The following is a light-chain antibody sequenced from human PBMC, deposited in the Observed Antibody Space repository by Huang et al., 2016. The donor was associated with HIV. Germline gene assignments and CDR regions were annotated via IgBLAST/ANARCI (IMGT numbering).Light chain of an antibody. J-gene: IGKJ4*01. Sequence: ETLMTQFPATLSVSPGERATLSCRASQNVRNNLAWYQQKPGQAPRLLFYEASSRATGVAGRVSASGSGIDFTLTISSLQSEDFAVYYCQQVNNWPPAFGGGTTVEIK. CDR2: EAS. V-gene: IGKV3-15*01. CDR1: QNVRNN. CDR3: QQVNNWPPA.